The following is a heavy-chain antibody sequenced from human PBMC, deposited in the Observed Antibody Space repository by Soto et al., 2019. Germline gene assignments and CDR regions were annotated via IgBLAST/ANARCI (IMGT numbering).Heavy chain of an antibody. Sequence: ESGGGVVQPGRSLRLSCAASGFTFSSYGMHWVRQAPGKGLEWVAVIWYDGSNKYYADSVKGRFTISRDNSKNTLYLQMNSLRAEDTAVYYCARSGEWLRLGGFDPWGQGTLVTVSS. V-gene: IGHV3-33*01. CDR2: IWYDGSNK. D-gene: IGHD6-19*01. J-gene: IGHJ5*02. CDR1: GFTFSSYG. CDR3: ARSGEWLRLGGFDP.